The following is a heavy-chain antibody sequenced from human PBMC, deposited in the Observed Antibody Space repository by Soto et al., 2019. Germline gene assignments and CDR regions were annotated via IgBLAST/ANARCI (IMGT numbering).Heavy chain of an antibody. Sequence: PGGSLRLSCAASGFTFSSYGMHWVRQAPGKGLEWVSAISGSGGSTYYADSVKGRFTISRDNSKNTLYLQMNSLRAEDTAVYYWAKNRRRYSSSSPFNYWGRETLFTFS. V-gene: IGHV3-23*01. CDR1: GFTFSSYG. D-gene: IGHD6-6*01. CDR2: ISGSGGST. CDR3: AKNRRRYSSSSPFNY. J-gene: IGHJ4*02.